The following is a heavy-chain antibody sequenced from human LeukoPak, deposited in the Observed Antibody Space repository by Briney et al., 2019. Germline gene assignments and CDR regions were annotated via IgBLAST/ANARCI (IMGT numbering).Heavy chain of an antibody. CDR3: SRGSGISFGGIDY. CDR2: FHPKIGDT. Sequence: GASVKVSCKASGYTVTGYYLHWVRQAPGQGVGWMGGFHPKIGDTHREQKFLGRVPLTRDTSTNTVYMELRWLTSDDPAVYYCSRGSGISFGGIDYWGKGTLVTVSS. D-gene: IGHD3-16*01. CDR1: GYTVTGYY. V-gene: IGHV1-2*02. J-gene: IGHJ4*02.